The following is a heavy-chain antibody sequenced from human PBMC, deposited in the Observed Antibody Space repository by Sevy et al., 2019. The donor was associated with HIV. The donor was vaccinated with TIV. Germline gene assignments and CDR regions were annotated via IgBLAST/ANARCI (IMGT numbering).Heavy chain of an antibody. J-gene: IGHJ3*02. CDR2: FDPEDGET. D-gene: IGHD2-21*02. Sequence: ASVKVSCKVSGYTLTELSMHWVRQAPGKGLEWMGGFDPEDGETIYAQKFQGRVTMTEDTSTDTAYMELSSLRSEDTAVYYCARESRLLFHNHDAFDIWGQGTMVTVSS. CDR1: GYTLTELS. CDR3: ARESRLLFHNHDAFDI. V-gene: IGHV1-24*01.